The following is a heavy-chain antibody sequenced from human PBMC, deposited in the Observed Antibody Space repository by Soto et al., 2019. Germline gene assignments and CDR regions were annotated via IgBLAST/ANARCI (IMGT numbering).Heavy chain of an antibody. CDR1: GFNFDNYG. D-gene: IGHD3-16*01. Sequence: PGGSLRLSCVGSGFNFDNYGMSWVRQAPGKGLEWVSAIKGDGTSTYYAASVKDRFTISRDNSRNTLYLQLNSLRAEDTAVYYCAQLGLMTFSHKHYFNHGGRGTLVTVS. V-gene: IGHV3-23*01. CDR2: IKGDGTST. J-gene: IGHJ4*02. CDR3: AQLGLMTFSHKHYFNH.